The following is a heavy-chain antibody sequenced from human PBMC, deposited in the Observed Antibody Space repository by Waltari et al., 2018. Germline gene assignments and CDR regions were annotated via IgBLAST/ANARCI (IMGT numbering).Heavy chain of an antibody. CDR1: RGSIIGFY. Sequence: QVHLQESGPGLVKPSEPLSLTCPVSRGSIIGFYWSWIRQPPGKGLEWIGSILYSGTTVYSPSLESRVTMSVDMSKNQFSLELGSVTAADTAVYHCARYHCTSGVCQHFDYWGQGILVTVSS. V-gene: IGHV4-59*01. CDR2: ILYSGTT. J-gene: IGHJ4*02. D-gene: IGHD2-8*01. CDR3: ARYHCTSGVCQHFDY.